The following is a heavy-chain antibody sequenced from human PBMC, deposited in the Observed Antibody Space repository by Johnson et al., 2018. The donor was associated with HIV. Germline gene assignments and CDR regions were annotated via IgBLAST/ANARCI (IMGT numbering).Heavy chain of an antibody. D-gene: IGHD3-16*01. Sequence: QVQLVESGGGVVQPGGSLRLSCAASAFNFNTYGMDWVRQAPGKGLEWVAFIRYDGSSKYYADSVKGRFTVSRDNSKNTLYLQMKSLRPEDTAVYYCASQGGSPAFDIWGQGTLVTVSS. V-gene: IGHV3-30*02. CDR3: ASQGGSPAFDI. J-gene: IGHJ3*02. CDR2: IRYDGSSK. CDR1: AFNFNTYG.